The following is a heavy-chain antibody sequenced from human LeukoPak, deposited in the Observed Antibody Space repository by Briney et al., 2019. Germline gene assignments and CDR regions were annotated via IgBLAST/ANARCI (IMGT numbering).Heavy chain of an antibody. Sequence: PGGSLRLSCAASGFTFSNYPMNWVRQTPGKGLQWISYISRSSSPIYYADSVRGRFTISRDNAKNSLYLQMNSLRAEDTAVYYCARDPRDGYNPHFDCWGQGTLVTVSS. D-gene: IGHD5-24*01. CDR3: ARDPRDGYNPHFDC. V-gene: IGHV3-48*04. J-gene: IGHJ4*02. CDR2: ISRSSSPI. CDR1: GFTFSNYP.